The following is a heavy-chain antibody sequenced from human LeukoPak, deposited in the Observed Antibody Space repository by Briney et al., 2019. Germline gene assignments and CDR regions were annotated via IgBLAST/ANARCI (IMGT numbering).Heavy chain of an antibody. CDR3: SREGGQGDQSAFDI. Sequence: LTLSYPPSGFTFHDYNMVLLRQAPATPLEWAGRIRRRRNGYTTEFAASVKGRFTISRADSENSLYLHMNTLKTEDTAVYHCSREGGQGDQSAFDIWGQGTMVTVSS. D-gene: IGHD2-21*01. J-gene: IGHJ3*02. V-gene: IGHV3-72*01. CDR1: GFTFHDYN. CDR2: IRRRRNGYTT.